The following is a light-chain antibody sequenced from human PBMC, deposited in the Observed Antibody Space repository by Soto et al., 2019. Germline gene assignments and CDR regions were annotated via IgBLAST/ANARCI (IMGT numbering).Light chain of an antibody. CDR2: GAS. CDR3: QQYRFSPIT. V-gene: IGKV3-20*01. CDR1: QSVSSSY. Sequence: IVLTQSPGTLSLSPGDRATLSCRASQSVSSSYLAWYQQKPGQAPRLLIYGASNRATGIPDSFSGSGSGTDFTLTISRLDPEDFAVYYCQQYRFSPITFGQGTRLDIK. J-gene: IGKJ5*01.